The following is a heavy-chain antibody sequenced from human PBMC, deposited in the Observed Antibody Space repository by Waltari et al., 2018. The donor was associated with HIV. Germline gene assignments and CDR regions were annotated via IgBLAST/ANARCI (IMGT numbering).Heavy chain of an antibody. V-gene: IGHV4-61*02. Sequence: QVQLQESGPGLLTPSQTLSLTCTVPGGSISSASYYWTWIRQSAGKGLEWIGRIYTSGSTSYNPSLKSRVSISIDTSRNQFSLKLTSVTAADTAVYYCARDDLGSGWFFDYWGPGTLVTVSS. J-gene: IGHJ4*02. CDR1: GGSISSASYY. CDR2: IYTSGST. D-gene: IGHD6-19*01. CDR3: ARDDLGSGWFFDY.